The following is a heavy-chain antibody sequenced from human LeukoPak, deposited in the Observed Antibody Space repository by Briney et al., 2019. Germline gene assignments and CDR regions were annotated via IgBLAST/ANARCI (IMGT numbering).Heavy chain of an antibody. CDR1: GFIFNSYA. J-gene: IGHJ4*02. D-gene: IGHD1-1*01. CDR2: ISDNGAGT. V-gene: IGHV3-23*01. Sequence: GGSLRLSCAASGFIFNSYAMSWVRQAPGQGLECVSVISDNGAGTNYADSVKGRFTISRDNSKNTMYLQMNSLRVEDTAVYFCAKGDNNWSHFDYWGQGTLVTVSS. CDR3: AKGDNNWSHFDY.